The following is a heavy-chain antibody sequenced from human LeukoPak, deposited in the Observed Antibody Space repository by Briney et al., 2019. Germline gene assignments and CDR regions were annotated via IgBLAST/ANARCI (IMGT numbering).Heavy chain of an antibody. CDR2: IIPILGIA. CDR3: ASYEWFGELERIYYYYGMDV. D-gene: IGHD3-10*01. CDR1: GGTFSSYA. Sequence: SVKVSCKASGGTFSSYAISWVRQAPGQGLEWMGRIIPILGIANYAQKFQGRVTITADKSTSTAYMELGSLRSEDTAVYYCASYEWFGELERIYYYYGMDVWGQGTTVTVSS. V-gene: IGHV1-69*04. J-gene: IGHJ6*02.